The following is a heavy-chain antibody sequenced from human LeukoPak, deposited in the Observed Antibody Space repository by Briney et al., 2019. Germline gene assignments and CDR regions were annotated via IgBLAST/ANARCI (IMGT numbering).Heavy chain of an antibody. CDR1: GFTLNNYG. V-gene: IGHV3-33*01. Sequence: PGGSLRLSCAASGFTLNNYGMHWVRPAPGKGLEWVAVIWYEGSKSYYVDSVKGRFTISRDNYKNTVYLQMNSLRADDSALYYCARASGTTAYYPYWGRGTLVTVSS. CDR3: ARASGTTAYYPY. J-gene: IGHJ4*02. D-gene: IGHD3-9*01. CDR2: IWYEGSKS.